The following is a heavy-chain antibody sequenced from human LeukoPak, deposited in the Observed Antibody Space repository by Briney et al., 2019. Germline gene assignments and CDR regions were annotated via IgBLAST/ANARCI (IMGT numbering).Heavy chain of an antibody. CDR2: ISYDTRNK. Sequence: GGSLRLSCAASGFTFSSYGMHWVRQAPGKGLEWVAVISYDTRNKYYRDSVKGRFTISRDNSKNTLFLQMNNLRAEDTAVYYCAKDKTRSGRSFFDYWGQGTLVTVSS. CDR3: AKDKTRSGRSFFDY. CDR1: GFTFSSYG. D-gene: IGHD2-15*01. J-gene: IGHJ4*02. V-gene: IGHV3-30*18.